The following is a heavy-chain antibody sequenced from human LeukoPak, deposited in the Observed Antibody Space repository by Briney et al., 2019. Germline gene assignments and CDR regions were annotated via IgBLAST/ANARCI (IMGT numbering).Heavy chain of an antibody. J-gene: IGHJ6*03. Sequence: GGSLRLSCAASGFTFSTFAMIWVRQPPGKGLEWVSSIFPSGGEIHYADSVRGRFTISRDNSNNILYLQMNSLRTEDTAVYYCAKDRCSNGIGCYYYYMEVWGKGTTVTISS. CDR2: IFPSGGEI. V-gene: IGHV3-23*01. CDR3: AKDRCSNGIGCYYYYMEV. D-gene: IGHD2-8*01. CDR1: GFTFSTFA.